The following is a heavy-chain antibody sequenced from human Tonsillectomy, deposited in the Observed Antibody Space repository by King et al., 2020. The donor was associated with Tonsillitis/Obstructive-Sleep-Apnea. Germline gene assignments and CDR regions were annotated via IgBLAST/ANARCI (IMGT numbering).Heavy chain of an antibody. D-gene: IGHD6-19*01. CDR3: AKTGAVAGSDDAFDI. V-gene: IGHV3-23*04. J-gene: IGHJ3*02. CDR2: ISGTSRST. CDR1: GFTFSSYA. Sequence: VQLVESGGGLVQPGGSLRLSCTASGFTFSSYAMTWVRQAPGKGLEWVSTISGTSRSTYYADSVKGRFTISRDNSKTTLYLQMNSLRAEDTAVYYCAKTGAVAGSDDAFDIWGQGTMVTVSS.